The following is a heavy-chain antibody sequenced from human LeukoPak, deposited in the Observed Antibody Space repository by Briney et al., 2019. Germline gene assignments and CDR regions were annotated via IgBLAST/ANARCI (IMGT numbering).Heavy chain of an antibody. Sequence: GASVKVSCKASGYTFTSYDINWVRRAPGQGLEWMGWIHPNSTNTGYAQKFQGRVTMTRNTSISTAYMELSSLRSEDTAVHYCARDGHSYGYGGYWGQGTLVTVSS. V-gene: IGHV1-8*01. CDR2: IHPNSTNT. D-gene: IGHD5-18*01. J-gene: IGHJ4*02. CDR1: GYTFTSYD. CDR3: ARDGHSYGYGGY.